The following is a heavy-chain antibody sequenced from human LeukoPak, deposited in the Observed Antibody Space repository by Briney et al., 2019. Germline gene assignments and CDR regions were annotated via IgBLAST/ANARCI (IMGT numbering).Heavy chain of an antibody. CDR3: ASLGAAAATASDGY. CDR1: GGTFSSYA. CDR2: IIPILGIA. D-gene: IGHD6-13*01. Sequence: AASVKVSCKASGGTFSSYAISWVRQAPGQGLEWMGRIIPILGIANYAQKFQGRVTITADKSTSTAYMELSSLRSEDTAVYYCASLGAAAATASDGYWGQGTLVTLSS. V-gene: IGHV1-69*04. J-gene: IGHJ4*02.